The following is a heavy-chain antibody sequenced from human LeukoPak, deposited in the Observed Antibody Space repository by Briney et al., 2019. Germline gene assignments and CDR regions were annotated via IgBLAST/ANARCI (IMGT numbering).Heavy chain of an antibody. CDR3: ARGHYYDSSGAFDI. Sequence: ASVKVSCKASGYTFTSYGISWVRKAPGQGLEWMVWISAYNGNTNYAQKLQGRVTMTTDTSTSTAYMELRSLRSDDTAVYYCARGHYYDSSGAFDIWGQGTMVTVSS. CDR2: ISAYNGNT. V-gene: IGHV1-18*01. D-gene: IGHD3-22*01. CDR1: GYTFTSYG. J-gene: IGHJ3*02.